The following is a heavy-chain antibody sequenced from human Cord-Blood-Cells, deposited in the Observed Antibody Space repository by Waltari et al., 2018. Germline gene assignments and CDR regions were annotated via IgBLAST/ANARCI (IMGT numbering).Heavy chain of an antibody. CDR1: GYTFTSYD. CDR3: ARGRVGSSWYDY. J-gene: IGHJ4*02. CDR2: RNTKSGNT. D-gene: IGHD6-13*01. Sequence: QVQLVQSGAEVKKPGASVKVSCKASGYTFTSYDINWVRQATGQGLEWMGWRNTKSGNTGYAQKFQGRGTITRNTSISTAYMERSSLRSEDTAVYYCARGRVGSSWYDYWGQGTLVTVSS. V-gene: IGHV1-8*03.